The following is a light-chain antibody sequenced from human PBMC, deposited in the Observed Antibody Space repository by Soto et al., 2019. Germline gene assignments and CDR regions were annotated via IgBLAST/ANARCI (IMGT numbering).Light chain of an antibody. J-gene: IGKJ1*01. CDR3: QQYTNWPSWT. Sequence: EKVMTQSPATLSMSPGERATLSCRASQSVGSFLAWYQQKPGQAPRLLIYGASTRATGIPARFSGSGSATEFTLTISSLQSEDFAVYYCQQYTNWPSWTFGQGTKVE. V-gene: IGKV3-15*01. CDR2: GAS. CDR1: QSVGSF.